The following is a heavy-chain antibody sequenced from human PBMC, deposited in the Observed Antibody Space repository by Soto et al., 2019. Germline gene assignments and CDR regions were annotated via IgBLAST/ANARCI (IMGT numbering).Heavy chain of an antibody. CDR2: IRSKAYGGTT. V-gene: IGHV3-49*03. CDR3: SGIAAAGGYNWFDP. J-gene: IGHJ5*02. D-gene: IGHD6-13*01. Sequence: GGSMRVSCTAAGFTIGDYARSWFRQAPGKGLEWVGFIRSKAYGGTTEYAASVKGRFTISRDDSKSIAYLQMNSLKTEDTAEYYCSGIAAAGGYNWFDPWGQGTLVTVSS. CDR1: GFTIGDYA.